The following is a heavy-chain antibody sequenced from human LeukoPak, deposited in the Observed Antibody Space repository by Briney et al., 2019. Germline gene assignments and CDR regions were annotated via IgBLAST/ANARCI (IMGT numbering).Heavy chain of an antibody. J-gene: IGHJ4*02. CDR3: AGRVVVPAANKCLDY. Sequence: TSETLSLTCAVYGGSFSGYYWGWIRQPPGKGLEWIGEINHSGSTNYNPSLKSRVTISVDTSKNQFSLKLSSVTAADTAVYYCAGRVVVPAANKCLDYWGQGTLVTVSS. CDR2: INHSGST. D-gene: IGHD2-2*01. V-gene: IGHV4-34*01. CDR1: GGSFSGYY.